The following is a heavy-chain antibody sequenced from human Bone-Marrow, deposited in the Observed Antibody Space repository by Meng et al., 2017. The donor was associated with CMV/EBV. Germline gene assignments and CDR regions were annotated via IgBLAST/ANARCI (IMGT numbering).Heavy chain of an antibody. CDR2: IIPIFGTA. CDR3: AREAVDTAMAEPENYYYYGMDV. Sequence: SVKVSCTASGGTFSSYAISWVRQAPGQGLEWMGGIIPIFGTANYAQKFQGRVTITTDESTSTAYMELSSLRSEDTAVYYCAREAVDTAMAEPENYYYYGMDVWGQGTTVTVSS. V-gene: IGHV1-69*05. D-gene: IGHD5-18*01. CDR1: GGTFSSYA. J-gene: IGHJ6*02.